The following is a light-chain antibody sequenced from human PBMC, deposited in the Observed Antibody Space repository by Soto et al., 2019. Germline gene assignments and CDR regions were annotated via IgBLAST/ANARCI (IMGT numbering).Light chain of an antibody. CDR1: QSVLYNSNNKNY. J-gene: IGKJ1*01. V-gene: IGKV4-1*01. Sequence: DIVMTQSPDSLAVSLGERATLNCKSSQSVLYNSNNKNYLAWYQQRPGQPPKLGISWASTRESGVPERFSGSGSGTDFTLIISSLQAEDVAVYYCQQYYSVPPTFGQGTKVEIK. CDR3: QQYYSVPPT. CDR2: WAS.